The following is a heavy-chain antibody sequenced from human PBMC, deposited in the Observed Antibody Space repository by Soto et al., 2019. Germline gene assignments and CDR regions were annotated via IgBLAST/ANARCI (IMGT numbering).Heavy chain of an antibody. CDR1: GFTFSSYA. Sequence: QVQLVESGGGVVQPRRSLRLSCAASGFTFSSYAMHWVRQAPGKGLEWVAVISYDGSNKYYADSVKGRFTISRDNSKNTLYLQMNSLRAEDTAVYYCARPWTAAMVFVYYGMDVWGQGTTVTVSS. CDR3: ARPWTAAMVFVYYGMDV. D-gene: IGHD5-18*01. V-gene: IGHV3-30-3*01. J-gene: IGHJ6*02. CDR2: ISYDGSNK.